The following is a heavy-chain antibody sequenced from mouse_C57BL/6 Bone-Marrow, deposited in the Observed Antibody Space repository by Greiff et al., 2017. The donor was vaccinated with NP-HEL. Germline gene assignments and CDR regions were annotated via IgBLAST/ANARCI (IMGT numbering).Heavy chain of an antibody. CDR1: GFTFSSYT. Sequence: EVQGVESGGGLVKPGGSLKLSCAASGFTFSSYTMSWVRQTPEKRLEWVATISGGGGNTYYPDSVKGRFTISRDNAKNTLYLQMSSLRSEDTALYYCARPSLRGLVSDFDVWGTGTTVTVSS. CDR2: ISGGGGNT. J-gene: IGHJ1*03. CDR3: ARPSLRGLVSDFDV. D-gene: IGHD3-2*02. V-gene: IGHV5-9*01.